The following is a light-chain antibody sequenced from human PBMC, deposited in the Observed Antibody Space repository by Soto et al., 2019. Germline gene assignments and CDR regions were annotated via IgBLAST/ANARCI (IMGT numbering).Light chain of an antibody. J-gene: IGKJ1*01. CDR3: QHYNSYSEA. CDR2: KAS. Sequence: IQITHSPSTLSSSVLYRFTITCRASQGISSWLAWYQQKPGKAPKLLIYKASTLKSGVPSRFSGSGSGTEFTLTISSLQPDDFATYYCQHYNSYSEAFGQGTKV. V-gene: IGKV1-5*03. CDR1: QGISSW.